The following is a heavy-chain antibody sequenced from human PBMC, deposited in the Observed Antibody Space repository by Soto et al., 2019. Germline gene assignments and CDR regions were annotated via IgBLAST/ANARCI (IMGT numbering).Heavy chain of an antibody. CDR2: IKSKTDGGTT. J-gene: IGHJ4*02. D-gene: IGHD3-3*01. CDR1: GFTFSNAW. V-gene: IGHV3-15*07. Sequence: EVQLVESGGGLVKPGGSLRLSCAASGFTFSNAWMNWVRQAPGKGLEWVGRIKSKTDGGTTDYDEPVKGRFTISRDDSKNTLYLQMTSLKTEDTAVYYCTTDDLYYDFWSGSYYFDYWGQGTLVTVSS. CDR3: TTDDLYYDFWSGSYYFDY.